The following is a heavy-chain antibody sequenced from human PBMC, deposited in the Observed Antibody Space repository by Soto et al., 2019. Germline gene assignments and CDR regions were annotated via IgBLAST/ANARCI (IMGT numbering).Heavy chain of an antibody. J-gene: IGHJ4*02. CDR3: ARQPVVGVWLNDY. CDR1: GFTFRNYP. D-gene: IGHD6-6*01. Sequence: QVQLEESGGGVVQPGRSLRLSCVASGFTFRNYPVHWVRQAPGKGLEWVAVTSSDGNLKYYADSVKGRFTISRDKSKNTLYLQMSSLRIDDSAVYSCARQPVVGVWLNDYWGQGTLVTVSS. V-gene: IGHV3-30-3*01. CDR2: TSSDGNLK.